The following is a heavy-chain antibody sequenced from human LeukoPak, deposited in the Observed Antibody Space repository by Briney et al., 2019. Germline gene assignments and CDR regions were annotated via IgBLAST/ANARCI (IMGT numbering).Heavy chain of an antibody. V-gene: IGHV3-33*01. D-gene: IGHD1-7*01. Sequence: GRSLRLSCAASGFTFSNYGMHWVRQAPGKGLEWVAVIWYDGSNKYYADSVKGRFTISRDNSKNTLYLQMDSLRAEDTAMYYCARQGGLGNYATGSWFDPWGQGTLVTVSS. CDR1: GFTFSNYG. CDR3: ARQGGLGNYATGSWFDP. CDR2: IWYDGSNK. J-gene: IGHJ5*02.